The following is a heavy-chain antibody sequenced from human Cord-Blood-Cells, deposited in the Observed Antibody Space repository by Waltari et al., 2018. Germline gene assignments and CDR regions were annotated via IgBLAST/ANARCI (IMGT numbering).Heavy chain of an antibody. D-gene: IGHD6-13*01. J-gene: IGHJ4*02. CDR2: INQSGST. Sequence: QVQLQQWGAGLLKPSETLSLTCAVYGGSFSGYYWSWIRQPPGKGLEWIGEINQSGSTNYNRSLKSRVTISVDTSKNQFSLKLSSVTAADTAVYYCARGGLSSSWYFDYWGQGTLVTVSS. CDR3: ARGGLSSSWYFDY. V-gene: IGHV4-34*01. CDR1: GGSFSGYY.